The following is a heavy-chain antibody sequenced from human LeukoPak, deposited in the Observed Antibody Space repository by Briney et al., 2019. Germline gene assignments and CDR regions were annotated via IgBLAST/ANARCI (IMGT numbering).Heavy chain of an antibody. J-gene: IGHJ5*02. Sequence: PSETLSLTCAVYGGSFSGYYCRWIRQPPGQGLEWIGEINHSGSTNYNPSLKSRVTISVDTSKNQYSLKLSSVTAADTAVYYCARGRPVLLWFGRPSNWFVPCGRGTLVTVSS. CDR3: ARGRPVLLWFGRPSNWFVP. V-gene: IGHV4-34*01. CDR1: GGSFSGYY. D-gene: IGHD3-10*01. CDR2: INHSGST.